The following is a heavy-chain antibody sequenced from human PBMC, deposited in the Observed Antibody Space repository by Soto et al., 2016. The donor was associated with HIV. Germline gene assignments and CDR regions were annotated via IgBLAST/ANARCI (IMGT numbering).Heavy chain of an antibody. CDR3: AKDGYYYDSSGWSYYFDY. Sequence: EVQLLESGGGLVQPGGSLRLSCAASGFTFSSYAMSWVRQAPGKGLEWVSAISGSGGSTYYADSVKGRFTISRDNSKNTLYLQMNSLRAEDTAVYYCAKDGYYYDSSGWSYYFDYWGQGTLVTVSS. V-gene: IGHV3-23*01. D-gene: IGHD3-22*01. J-gene: IGHJ4*02. CDR2: ISGSGGST. CDR1: GFTFSSYA.